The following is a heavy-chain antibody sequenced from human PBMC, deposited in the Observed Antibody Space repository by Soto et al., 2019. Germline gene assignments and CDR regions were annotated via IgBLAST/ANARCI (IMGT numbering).Heavy chain of an antibody. Sequence: EVQLVESGGGLVQPGGSLRLSCAASGFTVSSNYMSWVRQAPGKGLESVSFIYSGGTTYYAYSVKGRFTISRDSSKNTVFLEMNSLRAEDTAVYYCARGVPGRGTDCCPIEYWGHGTLVIVSS. CDR1: GFTVSSNY. D-gene: IGHD2-21*02. V-gene: IGHV3-66*01. CDR3: ARGVPGRGTDCCPIEY. CDR2: IYSGGTT. J-gene: IGHJ4*01.